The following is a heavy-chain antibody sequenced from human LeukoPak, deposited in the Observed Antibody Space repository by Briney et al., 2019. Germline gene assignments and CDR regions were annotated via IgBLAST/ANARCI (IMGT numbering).Heavy chain of an antibody. CDR1: GFTFTSSS. J-gene: IGHJ4*02. Sequence: SVKVSCKASGFTFTSSSIQWIRQARGQRLEWIGWIVGDSTNTYYAQRFQERVTIARDMSTSTAYLELSSLRSEDTAVYYCAADPDTTMAFDCWGQGTLVTVSS. D-gene: IGHD5-18*01. V-gene: IGHV1-58*02. CDR2: IVGDSTNT. CDR3: AADPDTTMAFDC.